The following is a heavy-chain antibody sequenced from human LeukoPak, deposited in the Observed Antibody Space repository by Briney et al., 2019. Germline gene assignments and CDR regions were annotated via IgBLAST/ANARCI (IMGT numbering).Heavy chain of an antibody. J-gene: IGHJ4*02. V-gene: IGHV4-59*12. CDR2: IYHSGST. Sequence: SETLSLTCSVSNGSISSYYWSWIRQPPGKGLEWIGYIYHSGSTYYNPSLKSRVTISVDRSKNQFSLKLSSVTAADTAVYYCARGVDTAMVTEYYFDYWGQGTLVTVSS. CDR1: NGSISSYY. CDR3: ARGVDTAMVTEYYFDY. D-gene: IGHD5-18*01.